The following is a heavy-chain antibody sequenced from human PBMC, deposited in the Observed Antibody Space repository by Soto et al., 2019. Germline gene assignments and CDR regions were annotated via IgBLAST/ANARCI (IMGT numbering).Heavy chain of an antibody. Sequence: GGSVRLSSAASGFTFSSNGMHWVRQAPGKGLEWVAVISYDGSNKYYADSVKGRFTISRDNSKNTLYLQMNSLRAEDTAVYYCAKLATPDAFDIWGQGTMVTVSS. V-gene: IGHV3-30*18. D-gene: IGHD2-15*01. CDR3: AKLATPDAFDI. CDR2: ISYDGSNK. CDR1: GFTFSSNG. J-gene: IGHJ3*02.